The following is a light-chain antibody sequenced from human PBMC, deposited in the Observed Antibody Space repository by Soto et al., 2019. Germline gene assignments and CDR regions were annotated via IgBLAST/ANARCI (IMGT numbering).Light chain of an antibody. J-gene: IGKJ5*01. Sequence: EMVLTQSPGILSLSPGERASLSCGASQSISSSFLAWYQQKPGQAPRLLIYGASSRATGIPDRFSGSGSGTDFTLTISRLEPEDFAVYYCQQYGSSPITFGQGTRLEI. V-gene: IGKV3-20*01. CDR1: QSISSSF. CDR2: GAS. CDR3: QQYGSSPIT.